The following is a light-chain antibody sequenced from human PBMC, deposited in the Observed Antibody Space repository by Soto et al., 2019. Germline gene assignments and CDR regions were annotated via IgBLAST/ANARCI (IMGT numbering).Light chain of an antibody. V-gene: IGKV1D-12*01. CDR3: QEANNFPFT. CDR1: QGINNW. Sequence: DIQMTQSPSSVSASVGDTVTITCRASQGINNWLAWYQQKPGKAPKLLINAASSLQSGVPSRFSGSGSGTDFSLSISSLQAEDFATYYCQEANNFPFTFGGATKAEIK. J-gene: IGKJ4*01. CDR2: AAS.